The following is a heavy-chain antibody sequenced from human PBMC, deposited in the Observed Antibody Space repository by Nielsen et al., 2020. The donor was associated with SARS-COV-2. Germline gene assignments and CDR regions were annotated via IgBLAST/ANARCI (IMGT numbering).Heavy chain of an antibody. CDR3: ARVFGYYYHYLDV. Sequence: ASVKVSCKASGYSFISNGITWVRQAPGQGPEWMGWINTDNGDTKYPQKFQGRVTMTTDTSTSMAYMELTNLRSDDTAVYYCARVFGYYYHYLDVWGKGTSVTVSS. J-gene: IGHJ6*03. CDR2: INTDNGDT. CDR1: GYSFISNG. V-gene: IGHV1-18*04. D-gene: IGHD3-10*02.